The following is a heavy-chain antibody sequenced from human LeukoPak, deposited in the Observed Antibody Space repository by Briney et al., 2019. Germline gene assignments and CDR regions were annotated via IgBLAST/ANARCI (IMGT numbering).Heavy chain of an antibody. V-gene: IGHV3-48*04. J-gene: IGHJ6*03. CDR2: ISSSSSTI. CDR3: ARRGGVRLFYYMDV. D-gene: IGHD3-16*01. Sequence: GGSLRLSCAASGFTFSSYSMNWVRQAPGKGLEWVSYISSSSSTIYYAASVKGRFTISRDNAKNSLYLQMNSLRAEDTAVYYCARRGGVRLFYYMDVWGKGTTVTVSS. CDR1: GFTFSSYS.